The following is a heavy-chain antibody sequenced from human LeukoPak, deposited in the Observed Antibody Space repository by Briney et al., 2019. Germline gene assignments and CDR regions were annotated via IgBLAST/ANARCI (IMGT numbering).Heavy chain of an antibody. V-gene: IGHV1-2*06. CDR1: GYTFTGYY. Sequence: ASVKVSCKASGYTFTGYYMHWVRQAPGQGLEWMGRINPNSGGTNYAQKFQGRVTMTRDTSISTAYMELSRLRSDDTAVYYCARATVSGWSFDYWGQGTLVTVSS. D-gene: IGHD6-19*01. CDR3: ARATVSGWSFDY. J-gene: IGHJ4*02. CDR2: INPNSGGT.